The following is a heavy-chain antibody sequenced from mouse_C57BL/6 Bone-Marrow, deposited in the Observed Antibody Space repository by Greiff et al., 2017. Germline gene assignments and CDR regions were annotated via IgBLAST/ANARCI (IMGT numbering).Heavy chain of an antibody. V-gene: IGHV5-6*01. J-gene: IGHJ2*01. CDR2: ISSGGSYT. CDR3: ARRNWRISDY. CDR1: GFTFSSYG. D-gene: IGHD4-1*01. Sequence: EVHLVESGGDLVKPGGSLKLSCAASGFTFSSYGMSWVRQTPDKRLEWVATISSGGSYTYYPDSVKGRFTISRDNAKNTLYLQMSSLKSEDTAMYYCARRNWRISDYWGQGTTLTVSS.